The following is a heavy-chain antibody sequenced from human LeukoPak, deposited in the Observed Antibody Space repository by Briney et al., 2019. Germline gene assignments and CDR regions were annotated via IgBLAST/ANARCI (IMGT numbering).Heavy chain of an antibody. CDR2: ISGSGGST. CDR1: GFTFSSYA. CDR3: AKDLYYYDSSGYHPY. J-gene: IGHJ4*02. V-gene: IGHV3-23*01. Sequence: GGSLRLSCAASGFTFSSYAMSWVRQAPGKGLEWVSAISGSGGSTYYADSVKGRFTISRDNSKNTLYLQMNSLRAEDTAVYYCAKDLYYYDSSGYHPYWGQGTLVTVSS. D-gene: IGHD3-22*01.